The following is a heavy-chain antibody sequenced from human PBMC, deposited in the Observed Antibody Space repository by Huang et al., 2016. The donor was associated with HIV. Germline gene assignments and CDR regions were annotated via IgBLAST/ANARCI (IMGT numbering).Heavy chain of an antibody. D-gene: IGHD6-19*01. CDR2: VSHGGSN. CDR3: ATSRSGSGWFLDI. J-gene: IGHJ2*01. V-gene: IGHV4-34*01. Sequence: WVRRSHGRGVEWCGEVSHGGSNKYNPPLKSRVTISVDTSKIQFALKRTSVTSTDTADYYCATSRSGSGWFLDIWGRGTLVSVS.